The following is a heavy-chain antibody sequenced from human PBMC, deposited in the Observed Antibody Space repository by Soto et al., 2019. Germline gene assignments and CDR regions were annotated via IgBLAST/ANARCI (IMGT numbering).Heavy chain of an antibody. D-gene: IGHD1-1*01. Sequence: QVQLVESGGGVVQPGRSLRLSCAASGFTFSSYAMHWVRQAPGKGLEWVAVISYDGSNKYYADSVKGRFTIPRDNSTHTLSLPMNSLRAEDTAVYYCARDRLRYNCNDFPYYYSGMDVWGQGTTVTVSS. J-gene: IGHJ6*02. CDR3: ARDRLRYNCNDFPYYYSGMDV. CDR1: GFTFSSYA. V-gene: IGHV3-30-3*01. CDR2: ISYDGSNK.